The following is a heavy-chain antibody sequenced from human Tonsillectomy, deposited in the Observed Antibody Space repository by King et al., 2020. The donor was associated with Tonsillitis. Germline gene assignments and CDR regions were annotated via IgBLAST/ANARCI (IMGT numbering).Heavy chain of an antibody. CDR1: GYTFTSYS. V-gene: IGHV1-46*01. D-gene: IGHD3-22*01. Sequence: QLVQSGAEVKKPGASVKVSCKASGYTFTSYSMHWVRQAPGQGLEWMGLINPTGGSTNYGQEFQGRVTMTRDTSTSTVYMELSSLRSEDTAVYYCARVGGIPVIDDFDYWGQGTLVTVSS. CDR2: INPTGGST. J-gene: IGHJ4*02. CDR3: ARVGGIPVIDDFDY.